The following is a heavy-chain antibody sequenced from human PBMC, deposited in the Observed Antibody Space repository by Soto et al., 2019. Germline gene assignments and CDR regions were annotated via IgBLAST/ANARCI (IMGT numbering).Heavy chain of an antibody. CDR1: GFTFSSYS. V-gene: IGHV3-21*01. CDR3: ARVKDWYFDL. Sequence: HGGSLRLSCAASGFTFSSYSMNWVRQAPGKGLEWVSSISSSSSYIYYADSVKGRFTISRDNAKNSLYLQMNSLRAEDTAVYYCARVKDWYFDLWGRGTLVTVSS. CDR2: ISSSSSYI. J-gene: IGHJ2*01.